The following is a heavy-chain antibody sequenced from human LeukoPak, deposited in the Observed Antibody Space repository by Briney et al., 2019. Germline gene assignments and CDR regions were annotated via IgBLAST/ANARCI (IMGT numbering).Heavy chain of an antibody. V-gene: IGHV4-39*07. J-gene: IGHJ6*03. CDR2: IYYSGST. D-gene: IGHD2-2*01. CDR1: GGSISSSSYY. CDR3: AQSSTSCYGQICYYYYYMDV. Sequence: SETLSLTCTVSGGSISSSSYYWGWIRQPPGKGLEWIGSIYYSGSTYYNPSLKSRVTISVDTSKNQFSLKLSSVTAADTAVYYCAQSSTSCYGQICYYYYYMDVWGKGTTVTVSS.